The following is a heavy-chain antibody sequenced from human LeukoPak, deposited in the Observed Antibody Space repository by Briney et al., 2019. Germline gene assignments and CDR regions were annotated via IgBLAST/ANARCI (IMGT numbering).Heavy chain of an antibody. Sequence: GGSLRLSCAASGFTFSSYAMHWVRQAPGKGLEWVANINQDGSEKYYVDSVEGRFTISRDSVKNSLYLQMTSVRADDTAMYYCVRDDYDFWSGYQRYFEFWGQGTLVTVSS. D-gene: IGHD3-3*01. CDR2: INQDGSEK. CDR1: GFTFSSYA. CDR3: VRDDYDFWSGYQRYFEF. J-gene: IGHJ4*02. V-gene: IGHV3-7*01.